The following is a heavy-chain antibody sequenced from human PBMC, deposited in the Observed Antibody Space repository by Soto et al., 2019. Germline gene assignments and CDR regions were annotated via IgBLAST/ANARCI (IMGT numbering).Heavy chain of an antibody. CDR1: GFTFSSYS. CDR3: ARDEEYCSGGSCYSQ. D-gene: IGHD2-15*01. J-gene: IGHJ4*02. V-gene: IGHV3-21*01. Sequence: EVQLLESGGGLVKPGGSLRLSCAASGFTFSSYSMNWVRQAPGKGLEWVSSISSSSSYIYYADSVKGRFTISRDNAKNSLYLQMNSLRAEDTAVYYCARDEEYCSGGSCYSQWGQGTLVTVSS. CDR2: ISSSSSYI.